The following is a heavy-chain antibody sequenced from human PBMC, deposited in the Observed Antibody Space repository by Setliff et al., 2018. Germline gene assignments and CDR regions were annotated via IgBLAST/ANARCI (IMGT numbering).Heavy chain of an antibody. CDR2: IRNDGTEK. D-gene: IGHD3-9*01. Sequence: PGGSLRLSCAASALTFSNYGIHWVRQAPGKGLEWVAFIRNDGTEKFHADPVKGRFTVSRDNSKNTVFLQMNSLTTDDTAVYYCAKVDQFDLEGLDYWGQGALVTVS. J-gene: IGHJ4*02. CDR3: AKVDQFDLEGLDY. V-gene: IGHV3-30*02. CDR1: ALTFSNYG.